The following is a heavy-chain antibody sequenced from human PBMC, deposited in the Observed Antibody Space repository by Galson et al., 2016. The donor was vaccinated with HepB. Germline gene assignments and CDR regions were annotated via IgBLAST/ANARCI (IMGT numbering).Heavy chain of an antibody. CDR2: IYYSGST. CDR1: GGSISSSSYY. V-gene: IGHV4-39*01. D-gene: IGHD3-10*01. Sequence: ETLSLTCTVSGGSISSSSYYWGCIRQPPGKGLEWIGSIYYSGSTYYNPSLESRVTISVDTSKNQFSLKLSSVTAADTAVYYCAGHLPGGYGMDVWGQGTTVTVSS. J-gene: IGHJ6*02. CDR3: AGHLPGGYGMDV.